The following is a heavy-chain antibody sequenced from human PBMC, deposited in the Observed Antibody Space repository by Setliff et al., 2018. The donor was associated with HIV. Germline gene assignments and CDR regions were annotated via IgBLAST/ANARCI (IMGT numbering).Heavy chain of an antibody. V-gene: IGHV3-23*01. CDR3: AKGASGYHHLYYFDY. CDR1: RFTLSNYA. D-gene: IGHD3-22*01. J-gene: IGHJ4*02. CDR2: ISGSGGNT. Sequence: GGSLRLSCAASRFTLSNYAMSWVRQAPGKGLEWVSVISGSGGNTYYADSVKGRFTISRDNSKNTVYLQMNSLRAEDTAVYYCAKGASGYHHLYYFDYWSQGTLVTVSS.